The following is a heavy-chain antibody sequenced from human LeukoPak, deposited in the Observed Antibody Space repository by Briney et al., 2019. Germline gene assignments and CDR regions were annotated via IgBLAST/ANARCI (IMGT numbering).Heavy chain of an antibody. Sequence: ASVKVSCKASGGTFSSYAISWVRQAPGQGLEWMGGIIPIFGTANYAQKFQGRVTITTDESTSTAYMELSSLRSEDTAVYYCARDPAYDSTGYYYGVGNWFDPWGQGTLVTVSS. CDR3: ARDPAYDSTGYYYGVGNWFDP. J-gene: IGHJ5*02. CDR2: IIPIFGTA. D-gene: IGHD3-22*01. V-gene: IGHV1-69*05. CDR1: GGTFSSYA.